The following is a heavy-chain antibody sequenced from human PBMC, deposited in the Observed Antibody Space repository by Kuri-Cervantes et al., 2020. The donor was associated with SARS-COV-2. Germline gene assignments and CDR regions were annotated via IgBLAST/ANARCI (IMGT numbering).Heavy chain of an antibody. D-gene: IGHD6-19*01. CDR2: IYSGGST. J-gene: IGHJ4*02. V-gene: IGHV3-53*01. Sequence: GGSLRLSCAASGFTVSSNYMSWVRQAPGKGLEWVSVIYSGGSTYYADSVKGRFTISRDNSKNTLYLQMNSLRAEDTAVYYCARSIIAVAGFGGRDYLGQGTLVTVSS. CDR3: ARSIIAVAGFGGRDY. CDR1: GFTVSSNY.